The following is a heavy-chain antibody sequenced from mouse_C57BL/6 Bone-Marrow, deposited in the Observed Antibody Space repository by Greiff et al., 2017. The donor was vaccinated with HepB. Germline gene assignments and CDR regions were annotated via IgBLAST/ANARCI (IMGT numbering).Heavy chain of an antibody. CDR2: IRNKANGYTT. V-gene: IGHV7-3*01. CDR3: ARLLLYPNYAMGY. Sequence: EVMLVESGGGLVQPGGSLSLSCAASGFTFTDYYMSWVRQPPGKALEWLGFIRNKANGYTTEYSASVKGRFTISRDNSQSILYLQMNALRAEDSATYYCARLLLYPNYAMGYWGQGTSVTVSS. D-gene: IGHD2-12*01. CDR1: GFTFTDYY. J-gene: IGHJ4*01.